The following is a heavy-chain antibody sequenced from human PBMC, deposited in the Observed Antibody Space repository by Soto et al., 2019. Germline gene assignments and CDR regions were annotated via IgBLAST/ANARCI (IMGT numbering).Heavy chain of an antibody. D-gene: IGHD1-20*01. CDR1: GYSFTSYW. CDR2: INAGNGNT. Sequence: GESLKISCKGSGYSFTSYWIGCVRQAPGQRLEWMGWINAGNGNTKYSQKFQGRVTITRDTSASTAYMELSSLRSEDTAVYYCARDKITGIPDYWGQGTLVTVSS. CDR3: ARDKITGIPDY. V-gene: IGHV1-3*01. J-gene: IGHJ4*02.